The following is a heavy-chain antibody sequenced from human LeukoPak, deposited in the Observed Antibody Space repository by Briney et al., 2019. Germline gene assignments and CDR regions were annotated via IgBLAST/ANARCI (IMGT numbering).Heavy chain of an antibody. V-gene: IGHV3-23*01. Sequence: PGGSLRLSCAASGFTFNNYAMNWVRQAPGEGLQWVSGIGAGGTYTYYADSVKGRFTISRDNSRNTVYLQMSSLRAEDAAVYYCAKHNTGNYYDYWGQGALVTVSS. J-gene: IGHJ4*02. CDR2: IGAGGTYT. CDR1: GFTFNNYA. D-gene: IGHD1-26*01. CDR3: AKHNTGNYYDY.